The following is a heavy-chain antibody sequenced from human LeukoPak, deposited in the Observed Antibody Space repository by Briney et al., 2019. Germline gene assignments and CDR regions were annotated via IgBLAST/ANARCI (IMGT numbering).Heavy chain of an antibody. CDR2: ISSSGSTQ. V-gene: IGHV3-11*04. CDR3: ARCHGYYYYMGV. Sequence: PGGSLRLSCAASGLTFSDSYMSWIRQAPGKGLEWVSYISSSGSTQYYADSVKGRFTISRDNAKNSLYLQMNSLRAEDTAVYYRARCHGYYYYMGVWGKGTTVTVSS. J-gene: IGHJ6*03. CDR1: GLTFSDSY. D-gene: IGHD4-17*01.